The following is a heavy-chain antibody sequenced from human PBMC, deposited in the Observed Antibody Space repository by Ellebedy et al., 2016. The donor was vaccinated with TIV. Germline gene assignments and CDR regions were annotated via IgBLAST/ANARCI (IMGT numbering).Heavy chain of an antibody. V-gene: IGHV1-69*05. J-gene: IGHJ4*02. CDR3: ARVAHPQQLITYYDY. D-gene: IGHD6-13*01. CDR1: RGTFSSYA. Sequence: SVKVSXKASRGTFSSYAISWVRQAPGQGLEWMGGIIPIFGTANYAQKFQGRVTMTRNTSISTAYMELSSLRSEDTAVYYCARVAHPQQLITYYDYWGQGTLVTVSS. CDR2: IIPIFGTA.